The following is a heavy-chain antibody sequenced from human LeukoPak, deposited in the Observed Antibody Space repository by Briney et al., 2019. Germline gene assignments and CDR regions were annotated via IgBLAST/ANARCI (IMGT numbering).Heavy chain of an antibody. V-gene: IGHV3-21*01. CDR3: ARDPTWKYYFDY. CDR2: ISSSSSYI. Sequence: PGGSLRLSCAASGFTFSSYEMNWVHQAPGKGLEWVSSISSSSSYIYYADSVKGRFTISRDNAKNSLYLQMNSLRAEDTAVYYCARDPTWKYYFDYWGQGTLVTVSS. J-gene: IGHJ4*02. CDR1: GFTFSSYE. D-gene: IGHD1-1*01.